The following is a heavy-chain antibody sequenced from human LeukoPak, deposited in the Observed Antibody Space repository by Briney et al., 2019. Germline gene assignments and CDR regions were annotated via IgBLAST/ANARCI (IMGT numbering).Heavy chain of an antibody. D-gene: IGHD2-15*01. V-gene: IGHV4-59*12. Sequence: PSETLSLTCTVSGGSISSYYWSWIRQPPGKGLEWIGYIYYSGSTKYNPSLKSRVTISVDTSKNQFSLNLSSVTAADTAVYYCARSQYCSGGSCYKVIWYFALWGRGTLVTVSS. CDR2: IYYSGST. CDR3: ARSQYCSGGSCYKVIWYFAL. CDR1: GGSISSYY. J-gene: IGHJ2*01.